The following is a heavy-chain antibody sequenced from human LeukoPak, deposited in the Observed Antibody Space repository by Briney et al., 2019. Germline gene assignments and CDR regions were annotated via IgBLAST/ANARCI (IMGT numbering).Heavy chain of an antibody. CDR1: EYTFSSYS. V-gene: IGHV1-3*01. Sequence: ASVKVSCKAFEYTFSSYSIHWVRQAPGQRLEWMGWINAGKGNTKYSQKLQGRVTVTGDTSASTAYMELSSLTSEDTAVYYCARSIYGDYGVDYWGQGTLVTVSS. D-gene: IGHD4-17*01. CDR3: ARSIYGDYGVDY. CDR2: INAGKGNT. J-gene: IGHJ4*02.